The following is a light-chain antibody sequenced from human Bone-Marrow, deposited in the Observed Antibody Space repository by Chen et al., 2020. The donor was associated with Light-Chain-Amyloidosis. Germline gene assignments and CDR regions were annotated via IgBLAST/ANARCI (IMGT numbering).Light chain of an antibody. J-gene: IGLJ2*01. CDR3: QAWDSSTVV. CDR1: KLGDKY. CDR2: QDS. V-gene: IGLV3-1*01. Sequence: SYELTQPPSVYVSPGQTASITCSGDKLGDKYARWYQQKPGQSPVLVIYQDSKRPSGIPERFSGSNSGNTATLTISGTQAMDEADYYCQAWDSSTVVFGGGTKLTVL.